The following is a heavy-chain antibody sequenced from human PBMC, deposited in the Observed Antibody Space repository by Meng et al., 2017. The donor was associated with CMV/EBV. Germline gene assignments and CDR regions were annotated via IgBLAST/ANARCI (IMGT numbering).Heavy chain of an antibody. V-gene: IGHV3-30*02. CDR2: IRYDGSNK. D-gene: IGHD2-2*01. J-gene: IGHJ3*02. Sequence: GGSLRLSCAASGFTFSSYGMHWVRQAPGKGLEWVAFIRYDGSNKYYADSVKGRFTISRDNSENTLYLQMNSLRAEDTAVYYCAKVEGYCSSTSCAIDAFDIWGQGTMVTVSS. CDR3: AKVEGYCSSTSCAIDAFDI. CDR1: GFTFSSYG.